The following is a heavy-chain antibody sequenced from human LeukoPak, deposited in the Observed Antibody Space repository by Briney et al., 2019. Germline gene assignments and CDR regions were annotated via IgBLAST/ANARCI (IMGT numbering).Heavy chain of an antibody. CDR3: ARAVVKFWYFDL. D-gene: IGHD3-22*01. CDR2: IYYSGST. J-gene: IGHJ2*01. V-gene: IGHV4-59*01. Sequence: SETLSLTCTVSGGSISSYYWSWIRQPPGKGLEWIGYIYYSGSTNYNPSLKSRVTISVDTSKNQFSLKLSSVTAADTAVYCCARAVVKFWYFDLWGRGTLVTVSS. CDR1: GGSISSYY.